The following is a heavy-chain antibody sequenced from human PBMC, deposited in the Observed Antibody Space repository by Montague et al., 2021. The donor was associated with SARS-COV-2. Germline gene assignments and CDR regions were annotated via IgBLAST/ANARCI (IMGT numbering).Heavy chain of an antibody. CDR1: GGSISSSNYS. CDR2: IYFGGGT. V-gene: IGHV4-39*07. J-gene: IGHJ4*02. CDR3: ARDVGKGFSVYETEEGLDD. D-gene: IGHD5/OR15-5a*01. Sequence: SETLSLTCTVSGGSISSSNYSWGWIRQPPGKGLEWIGCIYFGGGTYYNPSLKSRVTISVDTSKNQFSLKLTSVTAADTAVYSCARDVGKGFSVYETEEGLDDWGQGTLVSVSS.